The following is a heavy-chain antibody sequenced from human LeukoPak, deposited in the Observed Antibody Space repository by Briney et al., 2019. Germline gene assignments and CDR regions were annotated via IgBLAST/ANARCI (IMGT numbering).Heavy chain of an antibody. J-gene: IGHJ4*02. CDR2: IYTSGST. CDR3: ARDQGRDYYGSGSLGY. Sequence: PSETLSLTCSVSGASISRYYWSWIRQPAGKGLEWIGRIYTSGSTNYNPSLKSRVTMSVDTSKNQFSLKLSSVTAADTAVYYCARDQGRDYYGSGSLGYWGQGTLVTVSS. D-gene: IGHD3-10*01. V-gene: IGHV4-4*07. CDR1: GASISRYY.